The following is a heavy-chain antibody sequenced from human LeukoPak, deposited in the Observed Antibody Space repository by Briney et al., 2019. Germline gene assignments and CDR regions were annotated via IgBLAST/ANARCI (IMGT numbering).Heavy chain of an antibody. V-gene: IGHV3-33*01. CDR2: IWYDGSNK. CDR3: ARSLEMATITEGSDY. D-gene: IGHD5-24*01. CDR1: GFTFSSYG. Sequence: GGSLRLSCAASGFTFSSYGMHWVRQAPGKGLEWVAVIWYDGSNKYYADSVKGRFTISRDNSKNTLYLQMNSLRAEDTAVYYCARSLEMATITEGSDYWGQGTLVTVSS. J-gene: IGHJ4*02.